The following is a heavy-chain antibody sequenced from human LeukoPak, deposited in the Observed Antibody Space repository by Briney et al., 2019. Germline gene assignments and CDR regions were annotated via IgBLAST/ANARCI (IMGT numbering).Heavy chain of an antibody. CDR2: TGTASDT. J-gene: IGHJ6*03. CDR3: ARGPPRGKYYYMDV. D-gene: IGHD1-1*01. Sequence: PGGSLRLSCAASGFIFSSFDMHWVRQPPGQGLEWVSTTGTASDTYYPGSVEGRFTLSRDNAKNSLYLQMNSLTAGDTAVYYCARGPPRGKYYYMDVWGKGTTVTVSS. CDR1: GFIFSSFD. V-gene: IGHV3-13*01.